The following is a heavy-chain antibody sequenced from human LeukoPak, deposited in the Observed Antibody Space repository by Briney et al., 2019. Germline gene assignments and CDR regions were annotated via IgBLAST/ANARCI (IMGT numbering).Heavy chain of an antibody. Sequence: QAGGSLRLSCAASGFTFSSYGMHWDRQAPGKGLEWVAVISYDGSNKYYADSVKGRFTISRDNSKNTLYLQMNSLRAEDTAVYYCASHSGSYPTFDYWGQGTLVTVSS. CDR2: ISYDGSNK. V-gene: IGHV3-30*03. CDR3: ASHSGSYPTFDY. J-gene: IGHJ4*02. CDR1: GFTFSSYG. D-gene: IGHD1-26*01.